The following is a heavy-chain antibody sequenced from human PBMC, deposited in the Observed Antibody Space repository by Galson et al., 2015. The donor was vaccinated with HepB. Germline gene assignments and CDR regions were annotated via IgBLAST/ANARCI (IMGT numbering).Heavy chain of an antibody. D-gene: IGHD6-19*01. CDR2: INPSGGST. V-gene: IGHV1-46*01. J-gene: IGHJ5*02. CDR1: GYTFTSYY. CDR3: AREDFIAVAAHNWFDP. Sequence: SVKVSCKASGYTFTSYYMHWVRQAPGQGLEWMGIINPSGGSTSYAQKFQGRVTMTRDTSTSTVYMELSSLRSEDTAVYYCAREDFIAVAAHNWFDPWGQGTLVTVSS.